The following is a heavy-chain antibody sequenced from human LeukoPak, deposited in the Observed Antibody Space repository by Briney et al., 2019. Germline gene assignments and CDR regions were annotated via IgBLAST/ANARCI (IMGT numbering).Heavy chain of an antibody. D-gene: IGHD3-10*01. Sequence: TGGSLRISCAASGFTFSSYGMHWVRQAPGKGLEWVAFIRYDGSNKYYADSVKGRFTISRDNSKNTLYLQMNSLRAEDTAVYYCARPYGSGSYSSWFDPWGQGTLVTLSS. CDR3: ARPYGSGSYSSWFDP. V-gene: IGHV3-30*02. CDR2: IRYDGSNK. CDR1: GFTFSSYG. J-gene: IGHJ5*02.